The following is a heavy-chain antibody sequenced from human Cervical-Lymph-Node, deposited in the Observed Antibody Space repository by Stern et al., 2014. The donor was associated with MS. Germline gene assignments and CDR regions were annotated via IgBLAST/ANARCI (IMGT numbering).Heavy chain of an antibody. CDR3: AHRTAGPFDY. CDR2: IYWDDQK. J-gene: IGHJ4*02. CDR1: GFSLSTSGLG. Sequence: QVTLRESGTALVKPTQTLTLTCTFSGFSLSTSGLGVGWIRQPPAEALEWLAYIYWDDQKRYSPSLKSRLTITKDTSKNQVVLTLTNVDPVDTATYYCAHRTAGPFDYWGQGTLVTVSS. V-gene: IGHV2-5*02.